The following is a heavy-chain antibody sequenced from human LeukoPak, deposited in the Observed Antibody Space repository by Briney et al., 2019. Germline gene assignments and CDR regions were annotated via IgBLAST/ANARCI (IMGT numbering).Heavy chain of an antibody. Sequence: RSSETLSLTCTVSGGSISSYYWSWIRQPPGKGLEWIGRIYTSGSTNYNPSLKSRVTMSVDTSKNQFSLKLSSVTAADTAVYYCAREIGSVGTGYYYYYMDVWGKGTTVTISS. V-gene: IGHV4-4*07. CDR3: AREIGSVGTGYYYYYMDV. D-gene: IGHD1-1*01. J-gene: IGHJ6*03. CDR1: GGSISSYY. CDR2: IYTSGST.